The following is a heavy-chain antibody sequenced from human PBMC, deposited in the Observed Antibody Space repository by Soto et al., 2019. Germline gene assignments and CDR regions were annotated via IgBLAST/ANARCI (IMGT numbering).Heavy chain of an antibody. V-gene: IGHV1-2*02. CDR2: INPNSGGT. D-gene: IGHD2-21*02. Sequence: ASVKVSCKASGYTFTGYYIHWVRQAPGQGLEWMGWINPNSGGTNYAQKFQGRVTMTRDTSISTAYMELSRLRSDDTAVYYCARDQFYEVTAPSWFDPWGQGTMVTVSS. CDR3: ARDQFYEVTAPSWFDP. CDR1: GYTFTGYY. J-gene: IGHJ5*02.